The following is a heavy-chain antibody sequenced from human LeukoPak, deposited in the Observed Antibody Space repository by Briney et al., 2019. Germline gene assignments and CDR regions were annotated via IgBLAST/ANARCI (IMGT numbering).Heavy chain of an antibody. CDR2: MNPNSGNT. V-gene: IGHV1-8*01. J-gene: IGHJ4*02. Sequence: GASVKVSCKASGYTFTSYDINWVRQATGQGLEWMGWMNPNSGNTGYAQKFQGRVTTTRNTSISTAYMELSSLRSEDTAVYYCARDLAAAGTKRPSDYWGQGTLVTVSS. CDR1: GYTFTSYD. D-gene: IGHD6-13*01. CDR3: ARDLAAAGTKRPSDY.